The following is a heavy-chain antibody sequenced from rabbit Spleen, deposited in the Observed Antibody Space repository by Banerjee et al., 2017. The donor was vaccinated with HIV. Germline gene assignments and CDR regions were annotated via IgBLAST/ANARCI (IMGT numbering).Heavy chain of an antibody. Sequence: QSLEESGGGLVKPGTSLTLTCIASGVSFSGSSYMCWVRQAPGKGLQWIACINTYTGKAVYATWANGRFPVSRTSSTTVTLQMTSLTAADTATYFCARDLASVVGWNFSLWGQGTLVTVS. CDR2: INTYTGKA. CDR1: GVSFSGSSY. V-gene: IGHV1S40*01. CDR3: ARDLASVVGWNFSL. D-gene: IGHD3-1*01. J-gene: IGHJ4*01.